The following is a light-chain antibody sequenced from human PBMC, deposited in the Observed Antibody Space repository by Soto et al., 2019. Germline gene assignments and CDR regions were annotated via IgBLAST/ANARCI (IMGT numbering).Light chain of an antibody. CDR3: QQYYMYST. CDR1: ENINDK. Sequence: DIQMTQSPSTLSASIGDRVTITCRASENINDKLAWYQQKPGKAPKLLIYKASTLESGVLSGFSGSGSGTEFTLTITSLQPDDFATYFCQQYYMYSTFGQGTKVEIK. V-gene: IGKV1-5*03. J-gene: IGKJ1*01. CDR2: KAS.